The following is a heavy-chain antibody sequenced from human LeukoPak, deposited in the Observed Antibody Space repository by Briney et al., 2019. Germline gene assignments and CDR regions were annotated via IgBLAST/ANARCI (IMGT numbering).Heavy chain of an antibody. V-gene: IGHV3-30*02. CDR2: IPYDGSNK. D-gene: IGHD4-17*01. CDR1: GFTFSNYG. CDR3: AKVNDYGDYVSFDY. J-gene: IGHJ4*02. Sequence: GSLRLFCSAAGFTFSNYGMHWVRPAPGKGLGGVAFIPYDGSNKYYADSVKGRFTISRDNSKNTLYLQMNSLRAEDTAVYYCAKVNDYGDYVSFDYWGQGTLVTVSS.